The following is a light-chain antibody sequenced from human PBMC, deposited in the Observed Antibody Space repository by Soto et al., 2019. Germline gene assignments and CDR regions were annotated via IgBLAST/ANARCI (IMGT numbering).Light chain of an antibody. Sequence: EIVMTQSPAPLSVSSGERAPLSCRASRHGSSSLSWYQQQPGQPPTLLMYGASTRATGIAATFSGSGCGTEFTITIISLQPEDYAVSYYWQYNYCTPWTFGQGTKV. V-gene: IGKV3-15*01. CDR2: GAS. J-gene: IGKJ1*01. CDR1: RHGSSS. CDR3: WQYNYCTPWT.